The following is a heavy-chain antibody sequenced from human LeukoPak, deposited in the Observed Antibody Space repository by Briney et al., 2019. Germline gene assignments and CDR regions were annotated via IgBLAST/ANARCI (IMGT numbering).Heavy chain of an antibody. J-gene: IGHJ4*02. Sequence: AGGSLRLSCAASGFIFSTYGMYWVLQAPGKGLEWVAFIRHDGSIKNYADSVKGRSTISRDNSKNTLYLQMNSLRAEDTAVYYCAKDSLADIDYWGQGTLVTVSS. CDR1: GFIFSTYG. CDR2: IRHDGSIK. CDR3: AKDSLADIDY. D-gene: IGHD3-16*01. V-gene: IGHV3-30*02.